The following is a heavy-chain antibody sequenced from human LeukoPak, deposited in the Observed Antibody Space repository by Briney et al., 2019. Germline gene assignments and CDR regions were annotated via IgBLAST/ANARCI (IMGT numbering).Heavy chain of an antibody. Sequence: ASVKVSCKASGGTFSSYAISWVRQAPGQGLEWMGGIIPIFGTANYAQKFQGRVTITADESTSTAYMELSSLRSEDTAVYYCASRGHRTFGGVIALYYFDYWGQGTLVTVSS. V-gene: IGHV1-69*13. D-gene: IGHD3-16*02. CDR3: ASRGHRTFGGVIALYYFDY. CDR1: GGTFSSYA. J-gene: IGHJ4*02. CDR2: IIPIFGTA.